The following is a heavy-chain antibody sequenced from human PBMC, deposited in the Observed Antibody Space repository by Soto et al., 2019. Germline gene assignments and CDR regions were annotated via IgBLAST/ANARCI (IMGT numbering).Heavy chain of an antibody. CDR1: GFTFTSSA. CDR2: IVAGSGNT. D-gene: IGHD3-9*01. CDR3: ARGSSYYDILTGFFDY. Sequence: SVKVSCKASGFTFTSSAVQWVRQARGQRLEWIGWIVAGSGNTNYAQKFQGWVTMTRDTSTSTAYMELSRLRSDDTAVYYCARGSSYYDILTGFFDYWGQGTLVTVS. J-gene: IGHJ4*02. V-gene: IGHV1-58*01.